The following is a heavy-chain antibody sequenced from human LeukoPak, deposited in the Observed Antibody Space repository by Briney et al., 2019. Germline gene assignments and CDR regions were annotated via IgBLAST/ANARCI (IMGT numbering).Heavy chain of an antibody. V-gene: IGHV1-8*01. D-gene: IGHD5-18*01. Sequence: GASVKVSCKASGYTFTSYDINWVRQATGQGLEWMGWMNPNSGNTGYAQKFQGRVTMTRNTSISTAYMELSSLRSEDTAVYYCARARKWIQLWLTSYGMDVWGQGTTVTVSS. CDR1: GYTFTSYD. CDR3: ARARKWIQLWLTSYGMDV. J-gene: IGHJ6*02. CDR2: MNPNSGNT.